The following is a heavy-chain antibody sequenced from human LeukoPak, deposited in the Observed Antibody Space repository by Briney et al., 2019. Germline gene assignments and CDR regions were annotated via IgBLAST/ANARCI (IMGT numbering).Heavy chain of an antibody. V-gene: IGHV3-20*01. CDR3: ARDRGYCSSTSCLPGY. CDR2: INWNGGST. CDR1: GFTFDDYG. D-gene: IGHD2-2*01. Sequence: GGSLRLSCAASGFTFDDYGMSWVRQAPGKGLEWVSGINWNGGSTGYADSVKGRFTISRDNAKNSLYLQMNSLRAEDTALYHCARDRGYCSSTSCLPGYWGQGTLVTVSS. J-gene: IGHJ4*02.